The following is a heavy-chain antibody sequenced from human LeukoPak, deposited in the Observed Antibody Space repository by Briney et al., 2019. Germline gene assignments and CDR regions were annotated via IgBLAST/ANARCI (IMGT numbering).Heavy chain of an antibody. CDR3: AKGGPSIAAPLSY. CDR2: ISSSSSYI. D-gene: IGHD6-6*01. Sequence: GGSLRLSCAASGFTFSSYSMNWVRQAPGKGLEWVSSISSSSSYIYYADSVKGRFTISRDNAKNSLYLQMNSLRAEDTAVYYCAKGGPSIAAPLSYWGQGTLVTVSS. V-gene: IGHV3-21*04. CDR1: GFTFSSYS. J-gene: IGHJ4*02.